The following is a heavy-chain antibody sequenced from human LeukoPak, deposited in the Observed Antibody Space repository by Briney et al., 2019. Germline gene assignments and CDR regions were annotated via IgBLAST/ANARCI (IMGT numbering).Heavy chain of an antibody. V-gene: IGHV3-7*03. J-gene: IGHJ4*02. D-gene: IGHD6-13*01. CDR2: IKQDGSVK. CDR1: GFTFSSYA. CDR3: ATNEIAGPGGDY. Sequence: PGGSLRLSCAASGFTFSSYAMSWVRQAPGKGLEWVANIKQDGSVKNYVDSVKGRFTISRDNAKNSLSLQMNSLRADDTAVYYCATNEIAGPGGDYWGQGALVIVSS.